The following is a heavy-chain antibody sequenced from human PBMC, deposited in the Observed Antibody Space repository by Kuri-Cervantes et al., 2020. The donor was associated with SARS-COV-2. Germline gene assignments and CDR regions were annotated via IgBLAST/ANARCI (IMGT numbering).Heavy chain of an antibody. Sequence: ETLSLTCAASGFTFSSYAMSWVRQAPGKELEWVSAISGSGGSTYYADSVKGRFTISRDNSKNTLYLQMNSPRAEDTAVYYCAKLLPAAREYYFDYWGQGTLVTVSS. CDR2: ISGSGGST. CDR1: GFTFSSYA. J-gene: IGHJ4*02. D-gene: IGHD2-2*01. CDR3: AKLLPAAREYYFDY. V-gene: IGHV3-23*01.